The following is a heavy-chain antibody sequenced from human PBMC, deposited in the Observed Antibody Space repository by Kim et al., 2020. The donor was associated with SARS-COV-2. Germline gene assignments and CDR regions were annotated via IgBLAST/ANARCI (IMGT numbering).Heavy chain of an antibody. J-gene: IGHJ6*01. D-gene: IGHD3-10*01. Sequence: LETLSLTCTVSGGSVSSVRYYWSWIRQSPGKGLEWIGNIYYSGRTDYNPSLKSRVTLSGDTSKNQLSLKLSSVTAADTAVYYCARGAYFGSGSYNGLDV. CDR2: IYYSGRT. CDR3: ARGAYFGSGSYNGLDV. V-gene: IGHV4-61*01. CDR1: GGSVSSVRYY.